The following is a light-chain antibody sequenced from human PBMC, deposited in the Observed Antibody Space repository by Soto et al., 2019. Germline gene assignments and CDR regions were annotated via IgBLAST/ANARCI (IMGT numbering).Light chain of an antibody. CDR3: QQYGSSPRT. CDR2: GAS. J-gene: IGKJ1*01. CDR1: QSVSSSS. Sequence: EIVLTQSPGTLSLSPGERATLSCRASQSVSSSSLAWYQQKPGQPPRLLIYGASSRATGIPDRFSGSGSGTDFTRIISRLEPEDFEVYYCQQYGSSPRTFGQGTKVESK. V-gene: IGKV3-20*01.